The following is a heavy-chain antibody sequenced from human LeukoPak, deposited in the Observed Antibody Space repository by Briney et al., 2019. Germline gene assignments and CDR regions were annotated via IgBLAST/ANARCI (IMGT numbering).Heavy chain of an antibody. D-gene: IGHD6-13*01. CDR2: IYYSGST. J-gene: IGHJ4*02. V-gene: IGHV4-59*12. Sequence: NTSETLSLTCTVSGGSISSYYWSWIRQPPGKGLEWIGYIYYSGSTNYNPSLKSRVTISVDTSKNQFSLKLSSVTAADTAVYYCALVIAAAGTFDYWGQGTLVTVSS. CDR1: GGSISSYY. CDR3: ALVIAAAGTFDY.